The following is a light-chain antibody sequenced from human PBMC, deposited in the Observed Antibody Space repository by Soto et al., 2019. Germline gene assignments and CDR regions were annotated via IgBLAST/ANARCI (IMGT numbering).Light chain of an antibody. Sequence: SVLTQPASVSGSPGQSITISCTGTSSDVGSYNLVSWYQQHPGKAPKLIIYEGSKRPSGVSNRFSGSKSGNTASLTISGLQAEDEADYFCCSYAGSSAPYVFGTGTKVTVL. CDR1: SSDVGSYNL. J-gene: IGLJ1*01. CDR2: EGS. V-gene: IGLV2-23*01. CDR3: CSYAGSSAPYV.